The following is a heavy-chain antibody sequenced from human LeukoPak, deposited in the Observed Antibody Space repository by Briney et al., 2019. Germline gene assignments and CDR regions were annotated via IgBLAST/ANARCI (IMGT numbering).Heavy chain of an antibody. J-gene: IGHJ4*02. CDR3: AFSPGSSGVVRRVFDY. D-gene: IGHD3-3*01. CDR1: GGTFSSYA. V-gene: IGHV1-69*13. CDR2: IIPIFGTA. Sequence: GASVTVSCTASGGTFSSYAISWVRQAPGQGLEWMGGIIPIFGTANYAQKFQGRVTITADESTSTAYMELSSLRSEDTAVYYCAFSPGSSGVVRRVFDYWGQGTLVTVSS.